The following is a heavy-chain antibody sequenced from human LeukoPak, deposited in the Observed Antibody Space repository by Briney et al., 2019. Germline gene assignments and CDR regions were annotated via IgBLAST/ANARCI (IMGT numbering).Heavy chain of an antibody. Sequence: ASVKVSCKASGGTFSSYAISWVRQAPGQGLEWMGWINPNSGGTNYAQKFQGRVTMTRDTSISTAYMELSRLRSDDTAVYYCASTLDYDSSGYLDYWGQGTLVTVSS. J-gene: IGHJ4*02. CDR3: ASTLDYDSSGYLDY. D-gene: IGHD3-22*01. CDR1: GGTFSSYA. V-gene: IGHV1-2*02. CDR2: INPNSGGT.